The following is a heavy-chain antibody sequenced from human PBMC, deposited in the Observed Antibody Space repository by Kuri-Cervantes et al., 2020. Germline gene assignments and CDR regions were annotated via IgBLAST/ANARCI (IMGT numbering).Heavy chain of an antibody. CDR2: ISSSATYI. D-gene: IGHD3-10*01. CDR3: ARDGAYYYGSGTYSGSLDY. V-gene: IGHV3-21*01. J-gene: IGHJ4*02. Sequence: GESLKISCAASGFTFSSYEMNWVRQAPGKGLEWVSSISSSATYIYYAASVKGRFTISRDNARNSLYLQMNSLRAEDTAVYFCARDGAYYYGSGTYSGSLDYWGQGTLVTVSS. CDR1: GFTFSSYE.